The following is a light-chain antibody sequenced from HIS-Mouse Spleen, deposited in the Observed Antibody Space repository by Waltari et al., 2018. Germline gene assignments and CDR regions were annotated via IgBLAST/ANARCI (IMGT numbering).Light chain of an antibody. Sequence: YELTQPPSVSLSPGQTARITCSGDALPKTYAYWYQQKSGQAPVLVIYEDSKRPSGIPERFSGSSSGTMATLTISGAQVEDEADYYCYSTDSSGNHRVFGGGTKLTVL. J-gene: IGLJ2*01. CDR1: ALPKTY. CDR2: EDS. V-gene: IGLV3-10*01. CDR3: YSTDSSGNHRV.